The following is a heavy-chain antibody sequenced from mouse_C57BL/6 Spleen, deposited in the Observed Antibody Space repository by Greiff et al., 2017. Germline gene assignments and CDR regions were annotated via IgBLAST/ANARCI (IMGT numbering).Heavy chain of an antibody. CDR2: ISSGGDYI. CDR3: TRYPDWEGWFAY. V-gene: IGHV5-9-1*02. D-gene: IGHD4-1*01. J-gene: IGHJ3*01. Sequence: VQLKESGDGLVKPGGSLKLSCAASGFTFSSYAMSWVRQTPEKRLEWVAYISSGGDYIYYADTVKGRFTISRDNARNTLYLQMSSLKSEDTAMYYWTRYPDWEGWFAYWGQGTLVTVSA. CDR1: GFTFSSYA.